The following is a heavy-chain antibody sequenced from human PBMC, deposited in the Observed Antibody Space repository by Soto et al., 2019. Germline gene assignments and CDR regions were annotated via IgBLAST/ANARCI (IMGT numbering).Heavy chain of an antibody. CDR2: ISGSGGST. V-gene: IGHV3-23*01. J-gene: IGHJ6*03. CDR3: ARDDVHCSGGRCYGVPMDV. CDR1: EVTFSGYA. D-gene: IGHD2-15*01. Sequence: RLPWAAAEVTFSGYAGSWVRQATGKGLEWVSAISGSGGSTYYAGSVKGRFTISRDNSKNTLFLQMNSLRAEDTAVYYCARDDVHCSGGRCYGVPMDVWGKGTTVPV.